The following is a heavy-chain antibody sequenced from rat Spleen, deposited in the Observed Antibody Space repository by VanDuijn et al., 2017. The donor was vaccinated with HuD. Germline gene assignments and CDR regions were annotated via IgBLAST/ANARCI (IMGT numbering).Heavy chain of an antibody. J-gene: IGHJ2*01. V-gene: IGHV5-31*01. CDR1: GFTFNNYW. D-gene: IGHD1-2*01. CDR2: ITNTGGST. CDR3: ARHSRLTIASYFDY. Sequence: EVQLVESGGGLVQPGRSLKVSCAASGFTFNNYWMTWIRQAPGKGLEWVASITNTGGSTYYPDSVKGRFTISRDNAKSTLYLQMNSLRSEDTASYYCARHSRLTIASYFDYWGQGVMVTVSS.